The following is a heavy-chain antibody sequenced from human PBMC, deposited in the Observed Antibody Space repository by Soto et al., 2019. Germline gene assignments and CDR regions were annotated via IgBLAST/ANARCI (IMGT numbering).Heavy chain of an antibody. J-gene: IGHJ4*02. V-gene: IGHV3-13*01. Sequence: EVQLVESGGGLVQPGGSLRLSCAASGFTFSSYDMHWVRQATGKGLEWVSAIGTAGDTYYPGSVKGRFTISRENAKNSLYLQMNSLRAGDTAVYYCARGGPGGFGESLPDYWGQGTLVTVSS. CDR3: ARGGPGGFGESLPDY. D-gene: IGHD3-10*01. CDR1: GFTFSSYD. CDR2: IGTAGDT.